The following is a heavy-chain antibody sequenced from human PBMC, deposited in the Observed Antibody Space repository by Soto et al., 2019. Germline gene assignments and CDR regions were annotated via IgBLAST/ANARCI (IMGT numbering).Heavy chain of an antibody. CDR1: GCSFTSYW. V-gene: IGHV5-10-1*01. D-gene: IGHD3-22*01. Sequence: PVVSLKNSCNGSGCSFTSYWISWGRQMPWKGLEWVGRIDPSDSYTNYSPSFQGHVTISADKSISTAYLQWSSLKASDTAMYYCASARYYYDSSGYEAYWGQGTLVTVSS. CDR3: ASARYYYDSSGYEAY. CDR2: IDPSDSYT. J-gene: IGHJ4*02.